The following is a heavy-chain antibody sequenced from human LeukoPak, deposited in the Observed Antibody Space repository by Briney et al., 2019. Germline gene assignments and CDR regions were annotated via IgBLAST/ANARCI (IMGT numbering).Heavy chain of an antibody. CDR1: GGSISSGGYF. CDR3: ARGDNSAYYGY. V-gene: IGHV4-31*03. D-gene: IGHD3-22*01. CDR2: IYYSGST. Sequence: PSETLSLTCSVSGGSISSGGYFWSWIRQHPGKGLEWIGYIYYSGSTYYNPSLKSRVTISVDTSTNQFSLKLSSVTAADTAVYYCARGDNSAYYGYWGQGSLVTVSS. J-gene: IGHJ4*02.